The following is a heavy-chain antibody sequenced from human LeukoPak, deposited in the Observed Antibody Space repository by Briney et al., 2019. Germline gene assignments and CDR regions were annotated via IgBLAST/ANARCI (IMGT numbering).Heavy chain of an antibody. V-gene: IGHV4-4*09. CDR3: ARLGSYHDF. D-gene: IGHD1-26*01. CDR1: GASISNFY. Sequence: SETLSLTCTVSGASISNFYGSWIRQTPEKGLEWMGHIHPTGGSTPYPSLRSRLTLSMDTSRNQLSLKLTSVTAADTAVYFCARLGSYHDFWGQGALVSVSS. CDR2: IHPTGGS. J-gene: IGHJ4*02.